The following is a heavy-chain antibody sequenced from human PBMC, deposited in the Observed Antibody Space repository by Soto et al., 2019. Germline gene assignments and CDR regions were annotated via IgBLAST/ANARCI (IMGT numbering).Heavy chain of an antibody. D-gene: IGHD1-20*01. CDR1: GYSFTNYW. Sequence: PXESLKISCKGSGYSFTNYWIGWVRQIPGKGLEWMGIIYPGDSDTRYSPSFQGQVTISVDKSISTAYLQWRSLKASDSGMYYCARSRITGSTWTFDYWGQETLVTVSS. CDR2: IYPGDSDT. J-gene: IGHJ4*02. CDR3: ARSRITGSTWTFDY. V-gene: IGHV5-51*01.